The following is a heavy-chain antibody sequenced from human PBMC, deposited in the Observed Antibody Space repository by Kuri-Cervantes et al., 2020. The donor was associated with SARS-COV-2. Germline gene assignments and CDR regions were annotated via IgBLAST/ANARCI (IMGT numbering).Heavy chain of an antibody. CDR3: AKGPVGATVAFDI. Sequence: GGSLRLSCTVSGFTVSRNYRSWVRQAPGKGLEWVSVTYSDGNAYYGVSVKGRLTISRDNFKNTLYLQMNSLRAEDTAVYYCAKGPVGATVAFDIWGQGTTVTVSS. J-gene: IGHJ3*02. CDR2: TYSDGNA. CDR1: GFTVSRNY. D-gene: IGHD1-26*01. V-gene: IGHV3-53*01.